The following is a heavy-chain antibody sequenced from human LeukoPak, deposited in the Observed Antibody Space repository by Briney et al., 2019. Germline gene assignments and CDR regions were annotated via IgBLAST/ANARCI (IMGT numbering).Heavy chain of an antibody. J-gene: IGHJ4*02. D-gene: IGHD6-13*01. CDR1: GFTFDDYA. V-gene: IGHV3-9*01. Sequence: GGSLRPSCAASGFTFDDYAMHWVRQAPGKGLEWVSGIGWNSGGIVYADSVKGRFTISRDNAENSLYLQMNSLGAEDTALYYCVKVTAAGFVDHWGQGTLVTVSS. CDR3: VKVTAAGFVDH. CDR2: IGWNSGGI.